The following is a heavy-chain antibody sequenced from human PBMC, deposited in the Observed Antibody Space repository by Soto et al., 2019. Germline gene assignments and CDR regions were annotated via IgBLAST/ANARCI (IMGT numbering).Heavy chain of an antibody. Sequence: PGGSLRLSCVASGFTFSSYVMHWVRQAPGKGLEWVAVISYDGSNKYYADSVKGRFTISRDNSRNRLYMQMNSLRAEDTAVYYCAKDLSPTVTTSWIDYWGQGTLVTVSS. D-gene: IGHD4-17*01. CDR1: GFTFSSYV. V-gene: IGHV3-30*18. CDR3: AKDLSPTVTTSWIDY. J-gene: IGHJ4*02. CDR2: ISYDGSNK.